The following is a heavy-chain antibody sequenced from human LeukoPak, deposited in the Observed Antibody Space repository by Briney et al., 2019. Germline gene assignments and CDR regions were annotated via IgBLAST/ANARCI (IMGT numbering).Heavy chain of an antibody. CDR2: IRRKTDAGTS. D-gene: IGHD2-15*01. Sequence: GPCLTPSCEPSGLTFTNAWITWLRQAPRNVLECLARIRRKTDAGTSDHAAPVKGRFTISSDDSTNTLYLDMNSLKTAATAVYYCATDLDSSGSFDLWGRGVLVTVSS. V-gene: IGHV3-15*01. J-gene: IGHJ2*01. CDR3: ATDLDSSGSFDL. CDR1: GLTFTNAW.